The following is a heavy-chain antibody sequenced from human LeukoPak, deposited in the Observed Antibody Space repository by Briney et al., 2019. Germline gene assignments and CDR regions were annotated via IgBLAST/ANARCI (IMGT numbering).Heavy chain of an antibody. V-gene: IGHV4-59*01. CDR1: GGSISSYY. J-gene: IGHJ6*02. Sequence: SETLSLTCTVSGGSISSYYWSWIRQPPGKGLEWIGYIYYSGSTNYNPSLKSRVTISVDTSKNQFSLKLSSATAADTAVYYCARDNWNYGSSMDVWGQGTTVTVSS. CDR2: IYYSGST. D-gene: IGHD1-7*01. CDR3: ARDNWNYGSSMDV.